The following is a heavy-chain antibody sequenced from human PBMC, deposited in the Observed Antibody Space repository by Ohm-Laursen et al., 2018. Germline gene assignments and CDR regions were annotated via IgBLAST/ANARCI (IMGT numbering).Heavy chain of an antibody. CDR3: AKVLPRDTGSSGWPDAFDV. D-gene: IGHD6-19*01. J-gene: IGHJ3*01. CDR2: ISWNSGSV. Sequence: SLRLSCAASGFTFSSYAIHWVRHAPGKGLEWVSGISWNSGSVAFADFVRGRFTISRDNAKNSLYLHMSSLGIEDTALYYCAKVLPRDTGSSGWPDAFDVWGPGTMVIVSS. CDR1: GFTFSSYA. V-gene: IGHV3-9*01.